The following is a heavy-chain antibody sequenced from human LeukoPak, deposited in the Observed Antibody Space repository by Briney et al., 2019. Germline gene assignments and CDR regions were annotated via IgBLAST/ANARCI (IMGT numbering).Heavy chain of an antibody. D-gene: IGHD4-23*01. CDR2: IYSGGST. CDR1: GFTVSSNY. Sequence: PGRSLRLSCAASGFTVSSNYMSWVRQAPGKGLEWVAVIYSGGSTYYAESVKGRFTISRDNSKNTLYLQMNSLRAEDTAVYYCARTTVVSRYFDYWGQGTLVT. J-gene: IGHJ4*02. CDR3: ARTTVVSRYFDY. V-gene: IGHV3-53*01.